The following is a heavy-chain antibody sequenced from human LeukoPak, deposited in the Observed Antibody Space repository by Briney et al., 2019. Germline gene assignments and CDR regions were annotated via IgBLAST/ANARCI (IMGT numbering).Heavy chain of an antibody. CDR3: AGDLRGYSGYDSDF. Sequence: GGSLRLSCAASGFTFSRYAMSWVRQAPAKGLEWVSVISGSGENTHYADSVKGRFTISRDNSKNTLYLQMNSLRAEDTAVYYCAGDLRGYSGYDSDFWGQGTPVTVSS. D-gene: IGHD5-12*01. V-gene: IGHV3-23*01. CDR2: ISGSGENT. CDR1: GFTFSRYA. J-gene: IGHJ4*02.